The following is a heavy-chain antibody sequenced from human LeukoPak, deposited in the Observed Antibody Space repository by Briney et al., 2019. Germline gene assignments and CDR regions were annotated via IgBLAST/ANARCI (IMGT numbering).Heavy chain of an antibody. CDR2: ISSSSNTI. CDR1: GFTFSRYR. Sequence: GGSLRLSCAASGFTFSRYRMNWVRQAPGKGLEWVSYISSSSNTIYYADSVKGRFTISRDNAKNSLYLQMNSLRDEETAVYYCARGDSSGYGPDHWGQGTLVTVSS. CDR3: ARGDSSGYGPDH. J-gene: IGHJ5*02. V-gene: IGHV3-48*02. D-gene: IGHD3-22*01.